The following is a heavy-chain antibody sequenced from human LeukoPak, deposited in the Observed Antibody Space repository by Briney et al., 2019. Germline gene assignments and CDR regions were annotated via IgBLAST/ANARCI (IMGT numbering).Heavy chain of an antibody. CDR1: GFTFSSYG. V-gene: IGHV3-30*02. Sequence: GGSLRLSCAASGFTFSSYGMHWVRQAPGKGLEWVAFIRYDGSNKYYADSVKGRFTISRDNSKNTLYLQMNSLRAEDTAVYYCAKDLEVVEALDYWGQGTLVTVSS. CDR2: IRYDGSNK. CDR3: AKDLEVVEALDY. D-gene: IGHD3-3*01. J-gene: IGHJ4*02.